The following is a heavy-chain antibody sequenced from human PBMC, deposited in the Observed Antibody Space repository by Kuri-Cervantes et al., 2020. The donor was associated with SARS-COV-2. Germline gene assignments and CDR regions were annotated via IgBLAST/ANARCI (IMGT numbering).Heavy chain of an antibody. CDR2: IYTSGST. D-gene: IGHD3-22*01. V-gene: IGHV4-4*07. Sequence: SETLSLTCTVSGGSISSYYWSWIRQPAGKGLEWIGRIYTSGSTNYNPSLKSRVTMSVDTSKNQFSLKLSSVTAADTAVYYCARVLRYYDSSGYLDSFDPWGQGTLVTVSS. J-gene: IGHJ5*02. CDR1: GGSISSYY. CDR3: ARVLRYYDSSGYLDSFDP.